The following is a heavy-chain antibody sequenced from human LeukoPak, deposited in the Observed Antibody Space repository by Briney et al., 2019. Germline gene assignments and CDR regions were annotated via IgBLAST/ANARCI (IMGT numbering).Heavy chain of an antibody. D-gene: IGHD1-7*01. CDR3: ARDRTTGWNYDAFDI. Sequence: PSETLSLTCTVSGGSISSYYWSWIRQPPGKGLGWIGYIYYSGSTNYNPSLKSRVTISVDTSKNQFSLKLSSVTAADTAVYYCARDRTTGWNYDAFDIWGQGTMVTVSS. V-gene: IGHV4-59*01. CDR1: GGSISSYY. J-gene: IGHJ3*02. CDR2: IYYSGST.